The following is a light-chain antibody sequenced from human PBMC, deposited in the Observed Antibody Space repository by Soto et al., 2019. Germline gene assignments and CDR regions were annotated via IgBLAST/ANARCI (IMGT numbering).Light chain of an antibody. J-gene: IGKJ4*01. CDR2: GAS. CDR3: QHYHTS. Sequence: EIVLTQSPGTLSLSPGERATLSCRASQSVSSSYLAWYQQKPGQAPRLLMYGASSRATGIPDRFSGSGSGTDFTLTITRLEPEDFAVYYCQHYHTSFGAGTKVEIK. CDR1: QSVSSSY. V-gene: IGKV3-20*01.